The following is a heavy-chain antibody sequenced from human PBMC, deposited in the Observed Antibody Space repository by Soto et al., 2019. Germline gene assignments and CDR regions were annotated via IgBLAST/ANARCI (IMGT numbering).Heavy chain of an antibody. J-gene: IGHJ4*02. CDR3: ATRSPAFDD. Sequence: QVQLVQSGPEVKKPGASVKVSCKTSGYTFTSYGISWVRQAPGQGLEWMGWITTDKGKTTYAQKFQGRVTMTTDTSTSTAYMELRSLRSDATAVYYCATRSPAFDDWGQGTLVTVAS. CDR1: GYTFTSYG. CDR2: ITTDKGKT. V-gene: IGHV1-18*01.